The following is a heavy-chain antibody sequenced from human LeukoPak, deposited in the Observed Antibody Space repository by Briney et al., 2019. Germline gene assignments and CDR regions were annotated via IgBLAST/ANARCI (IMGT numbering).Heavy chain of an antibody. D-gene: IGHD3-10*01. CDR2: IYHSGST. CDR3: ARVVRGVISHLIRKYYYYYMDV. Sequence: PSGTLSLTCAVSGGSISSRNWWRWVRQPPGKGLEWIGEIYHSGSTNYNPSLKSRVTISVDKSKNQFSLKLSSVTAADTAVYYCARVVRGVISHLIRKYYYYYMDVWGKGTTVTISS. J-gene: IGHJ6*03. V-gene: IGHV4-4*02. CDR1: GGSISSRNW.